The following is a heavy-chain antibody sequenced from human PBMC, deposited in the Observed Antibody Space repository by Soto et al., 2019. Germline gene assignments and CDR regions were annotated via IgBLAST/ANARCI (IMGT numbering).Heavy chain of an antibody. Sequence: SSETLSLTCTVSGGSISSSSYYWGWIRQPPGKGLEWIGSIYYSGSNYSKQSLKSRVTISVDTSTTQFSLKLSYVTAAETDVYYCARVHDFWSGSTPALDYWGQGTLVT. D-gene: IGHD3-3*01. CDR1: GGSISSSSYY. CDR2: IYYSGSN. J-gene: IGHJ4*02. CDR3: ARVHDFWSGSTPALDY. V-gene: IGHV4-39*01.